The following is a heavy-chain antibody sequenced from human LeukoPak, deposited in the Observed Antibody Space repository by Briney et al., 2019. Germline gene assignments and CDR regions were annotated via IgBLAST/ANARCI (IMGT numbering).Heavy chain of an antibody. D-gene: IGHD2-15*01. Sequence: PSETLSLTCTVSGGSISSDNYYWGWIRQPPGKGLEWIGNIYYSGSTYYNPSLKSRVTISLDTSKNQFSLSPSSVTAADTAVYFCSRVRSVSAATPYWFDPCGQGTLVTVSS. CDR2: IYYSGST. V-gene: IGHV4-39*07. CDR1: GGSISSDNYY. CDR3: SRVRSVSAATPYWFDP. J-gene: IGHJ5*01.